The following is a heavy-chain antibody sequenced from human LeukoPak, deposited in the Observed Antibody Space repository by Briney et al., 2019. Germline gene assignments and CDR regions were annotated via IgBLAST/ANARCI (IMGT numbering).Heavy chain of an antibody. Sequence: ASVKVSCKASGYIFTGYHIHWVRQAPGQGLEWMGWINPNNGGTHYAQNFQGRVTMTRDTSISTAYMELTSLKSDDTAVYYCARGGGTAHFDYWGQGTLVIVSS. CDR3: ARGGGTAHFDY. D-gene: IGHD2-15*01. V-gene: IGHV1-2*02. J-gene: IGHJ4*02. CDR2: INPNNGGT. CDR1: GYIFTGYH.